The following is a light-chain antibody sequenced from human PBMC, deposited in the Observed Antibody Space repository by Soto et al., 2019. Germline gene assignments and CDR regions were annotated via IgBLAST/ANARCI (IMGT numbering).Light chain of an antibody. V-gene: IGKV1-39*01. J-gene: IGKJ1*01. Sequence: IQMTQSPSSLSASLGDRVTITCGTSQNIYNSLNWYQQKAGRAPAVLIYGASNLQGGVPLRFSGSGSGTDFTLTISGLQPEDSATYYCQESRSALWGTCGQGTKVDI. CDR1: QNIYNS. CDR2: GAS. CDR3: QESRSALWGT.